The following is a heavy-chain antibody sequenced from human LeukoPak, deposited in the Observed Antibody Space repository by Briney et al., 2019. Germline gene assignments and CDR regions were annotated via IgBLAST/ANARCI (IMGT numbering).Heavy chain of an antibody. CDR2: IKQDGSEK. D-gene: IGHD3-22*01. CDR3: ARDLAEDSDSSGYYS. J-gene: IGHJ4*02. CDR1: GFTFSNYW. Sequence: GGSLRLSCAASGFTFSNYWMHWVRQAPGKGLEWVANIKQDGSEKYYVDSVKGRFTISRDNAKNSLYLQMNSLRAEDTAVYYCARDLAEDSDSSGYYSWGQGTLVTVSS. V-gene: IGHV3-7*01.